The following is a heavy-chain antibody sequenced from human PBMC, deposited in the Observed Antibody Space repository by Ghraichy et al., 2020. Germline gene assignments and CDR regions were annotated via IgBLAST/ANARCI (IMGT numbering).Heavy chain of an antibody. CDR3: ASDRDDYGGNRFDY. J-gene: IGHJ4*02. V-gene: IGHV1-69*04. D-gene: IGHD4-23*01. Sequence: SVKVSCKASGGTFSSYAISWVRQAPGQGLEWMGRIIPILGIANYAQKFQGRVTITADKSTSTAYMELSSLRSEDTAVYYCASDRDDYGGNRFDYWGQGTLVTVSS. CDR1: GGTFSSYA. CDR2: IIPILGIA.